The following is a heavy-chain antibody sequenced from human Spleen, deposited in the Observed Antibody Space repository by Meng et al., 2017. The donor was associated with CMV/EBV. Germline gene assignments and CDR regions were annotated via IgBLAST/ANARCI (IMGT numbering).Heavy chain of an antibody. D-gene: IGHD6-6*01. CDR3: SRLSSVSSSSL. Sequence: SLNCAVYGGSFIGYYWSWIRQTPGKGLDGIGEINHAGSTNYNPSLKSRVIMSVDTSNNHFSLNLTSVTAADTAVYYCSRLSSVSSSSLWGRGTLVTVSS. CDR1: GGSFIGYY. V-gene: IGHV4-34*01. CDR2: INHAGST. J-gene: IGHJ4*02.